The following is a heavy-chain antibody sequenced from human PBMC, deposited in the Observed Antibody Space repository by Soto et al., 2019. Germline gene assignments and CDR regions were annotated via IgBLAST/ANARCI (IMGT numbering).Heavy chain of an antibody. CDR3: ARESGGATATLDYYYFYMDV. CDR1: GVRFTDYY. V-gene: IGHV1-2*04. CDR2: INPNSGVT. J-gene: IGHJ6*03. Sequence: QVPLVQSGAEVKEPGASVTVSCRASGVRFTDYYMHWVRQAPGQGLEWMGWINPNSGVTKYAQKFQGWVTMTRDTSARTVYMQLRRLRFDDTAIYYCARESGGATATLDYYYFYMDVWGTGTTVTVSS. D-gene: IGHD5-12*01.